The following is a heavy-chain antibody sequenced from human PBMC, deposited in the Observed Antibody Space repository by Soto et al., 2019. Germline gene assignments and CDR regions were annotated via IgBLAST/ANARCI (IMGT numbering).Heavy chain of an antibody. CDR2: IKEDGSER. D-gene: IGHD6-13*01. CDR3: ARDRRGIAAAGTGY. CDR1: GFTFSSSW. Sequence: GGSLRLSCAASGFTFSSSWMSWVRQAPGKGLEWVANIKEDGSERYYVDSVKGRFTISRDNAKNSLYLQMNSLRSDDTAVYYCARDRRGIAAAGTGYWGQGTLVTVSS. J-gene: IGHJ4*02. V-gene: IGHV3-7*03.